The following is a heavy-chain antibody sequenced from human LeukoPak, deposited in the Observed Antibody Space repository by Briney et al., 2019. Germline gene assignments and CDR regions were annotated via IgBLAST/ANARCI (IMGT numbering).Heavy chain of an antibody. CDR2: IYHSGST. CDR1: GDSITSSY. J-gene: IGHJ4*02. CDR3: ARHSGRTRAPSFDY. Sequence: PSETLSLTCTVSGDSITSSYWSWIRQPPGKGLEWIGYIYHSGSTNYNPSLKSRVTISIDTSKNQFFLNLSSVTAADTAVYYCARHSGRTRAPSFDYWGQGTLVTVSS. V-gene: IGHV4-59*01. D-gene: IGHD6-19*01.